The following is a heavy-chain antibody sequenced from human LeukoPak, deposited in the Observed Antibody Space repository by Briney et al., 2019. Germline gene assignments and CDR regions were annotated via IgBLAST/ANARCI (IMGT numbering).Heavy chain of an antibody. D-gene: IGHD2-2*01. V-gene: IGHV3-30*04. Sequence: PGRSLRLSCAASGFTFSSYAMHWVRQAPGKGLEWVAVISYDGNNKYYADSVKGRFTISRDNSKNTLYVQMNSLRAEDTAVYYCARLTSPAASDFWGRGTLVTVSS. CDR1: GFTFSSYA. J-gene: IGHJ4*02. CDR3: ARLTSPAASDF. CDR2: ISYDGNNK.